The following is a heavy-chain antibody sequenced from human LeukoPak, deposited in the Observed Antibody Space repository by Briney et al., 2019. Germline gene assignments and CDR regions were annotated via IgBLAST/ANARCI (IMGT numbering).Heavy chain of an antibody. CDR3: AKVPVAARPFRY. J-gene: IGHJ4*02. CDR2: ISGSGGST. Sequence: GSLRLSCAASGFTFSSYAMSWVRQAPGKGLEWVSAISGSGGSTYYADSVKGRFTISRDNSKNTPYLQMNSLRAEDTAVYYCAKVPVAARPFRYWGQGTLVTVSS. V-gene: IGHV3-23*01. D-gene: IGHD6-6*01. CDR1: GFTFSSYA.